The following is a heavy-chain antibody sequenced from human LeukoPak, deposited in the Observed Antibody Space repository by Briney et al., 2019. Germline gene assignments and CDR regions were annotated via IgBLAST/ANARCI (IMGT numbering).Heavy chain of an antibody. Sequence: GGSLRLACAASGFTLSSYSMNWVRQAPGKGLEWVSYISSSSSTIYYADSLKGRFTISRDNARNSLYLQMNSLRAEDTAVYYCAKRRFLEWLLSVSPFDYWGQGTLVTVSS. V-gene: IGHV3-48*01. CDR3: AKRRFLEWLLSVSPFDY. D-gene: IGHD3-3*01. CDR1: GFTLSSYS. J-gene: IGHJ4*02. CDR2: ISSSSSTI.